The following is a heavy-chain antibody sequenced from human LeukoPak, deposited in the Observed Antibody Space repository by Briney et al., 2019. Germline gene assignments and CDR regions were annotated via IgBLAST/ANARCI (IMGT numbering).Heavy chain of an antibody. CDR1: GYTFTGYY. J-gene: IGHJ5*02. CDR2: INPNSGGT. V-gene: IGHV1-2*02. D-gene: IGHD2-2*01. CDR3: ARDWVVPAAHLKNWFDP. Sequence: ASVKVSCKASGYTFTGYYMHWVRQAPGQGLEWMGWINPNSGGTNYAQKFQGRVTMTRDTSISTAYMELSRLRSDDTAVYYCARDWVVPAAHLKNWFDPWGQGTLVTVSS.